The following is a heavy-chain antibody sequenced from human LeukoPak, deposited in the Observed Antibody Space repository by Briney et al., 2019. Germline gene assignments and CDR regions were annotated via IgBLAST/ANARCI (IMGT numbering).Heavy chain of an antibody. V-gene: IGHV4-39*07. CDR1: GGSISSSSYY. D-gene: IGHD3-22*01. Sequence: SETLSLTCTVSGGSISSSSYYWGWIRQPPGKGLEWIGSIYYSGSTYYNPSLKSRVTISVDTSKNQFSLKLSSVTAADTAVYYCASSGDYYDSSGYYPDYWGQGTLVTVSS. J-gene: IGHJ4*02. CDR2: IYYSGST. CDR3: ASSGDYYDSSGYYPDY.